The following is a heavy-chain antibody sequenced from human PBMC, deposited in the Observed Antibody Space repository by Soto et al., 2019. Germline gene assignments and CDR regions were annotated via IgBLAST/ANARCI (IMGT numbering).Heavy chain of an antibody. V-gene: IGHV1-3*01. CDR2: INAGNGNT. D-gene: IGHD3-3*01. J-gene: IGHJ4*02. CDR1: GYSFTSYA. Sequence: ASVEVSCKDSGYSFTSYALHWVRQAPGKRLEWMGWINAGNGNTKYSQKFQGRVTITRDTSASTAYMELSSLRTEDTAVYACAVEVGYDLRSSYSPNCFDYWGQGTLVTVSS. CDR3: AVEVGYDLRSSYSPNCFDY.